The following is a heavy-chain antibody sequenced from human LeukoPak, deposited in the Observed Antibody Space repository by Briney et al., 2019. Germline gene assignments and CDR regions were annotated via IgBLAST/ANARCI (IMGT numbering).Heavy chain of an antibody. CDR3: ARVKEDYYDSSGYYYDPSHWFDP. D-gene: IGHD3-22*01. Sequence: AEPLSLTCTVSGGPLSSYYWRWIWQPPGKGLEWIGYIYYSGSTNYNPSLKSRVTISVDTSKHQFSLKLSSVTAADTAVYYCARVKEDYYDSSGYYYDPSHWFDPGGQGTLVSVS. CDR1: GGPLSSYY. CDR2: IYYSGST. V-gene: IGHV4-59*01. J-gene: IGHJ5*02.